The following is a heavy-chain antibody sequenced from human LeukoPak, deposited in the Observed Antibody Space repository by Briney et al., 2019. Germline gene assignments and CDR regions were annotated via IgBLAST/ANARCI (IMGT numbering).Heavy chain of an antibody. CDR2: INARGDT. V-gene: IGHV4-34*01. CDR1: GWSFNDYY. D-gene: IGHD2-2*01. Sequence: PSETLSLTCAVYGWSFNDYYWNWIRQPPGKGLEWIGEINARGDTNYNPSLKSRVTISVDTSKNQFSLSLSSMSASDTAVYYCERGQVPAARGHNWFDPWGQGTLVTVSS. J-gene: IGHJ5*02. CDR3: ERGQVPAARGHNWFDP.